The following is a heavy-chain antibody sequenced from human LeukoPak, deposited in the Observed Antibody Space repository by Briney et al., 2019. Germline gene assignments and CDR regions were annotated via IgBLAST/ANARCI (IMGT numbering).Heavy chain of an antibody. D-gene: IGHD3-22*01. Sequence: SETLSLTCTVSGGSISSYYWSWIRQPPGKGPEWIGYIYYSGSTNYNPSLKSRVTISVDTSKNQFSLKLSSVTAADTAVYYCARGEYYDSSGYYGFGFPFNFDYWGQGTLVTVSS. CDR1: GGSISSYY. CDR3: ARGEYYDSSGYYGFGFPFNFDY. CDR2: IYYSGST. J-gene: IGHJ4*02. V-gene: IGHV4-59*01.